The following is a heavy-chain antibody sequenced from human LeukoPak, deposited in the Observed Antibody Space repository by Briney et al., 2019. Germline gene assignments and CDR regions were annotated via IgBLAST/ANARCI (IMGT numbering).Heavy chain of an antibody. V-gene: IGHV1-2*02. CDR1: GYTFTGYY. Sequence: ASVKVSCKASGYTFTGYYMHWVRQAPGQGLEWMGWINPNSGGANYARKFQGRVTMTRDTSISTAYMELSRLRSDDTAVYYCAAVAGGFDYWGQGTLVTVSS. CDR2: INPNSGGA. D-gene: IGHD6-19*01. CDR3: AAVAGGFDY. J-gene: IGHJ4*02.